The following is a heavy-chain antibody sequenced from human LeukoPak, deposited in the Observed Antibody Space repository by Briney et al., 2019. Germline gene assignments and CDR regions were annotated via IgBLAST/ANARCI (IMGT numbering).Heavy chain of an antibody. CDR1: GFTFGDYA. V-gene: IGHV4-34*01. CDR2: INHSGST. CDR3: ARRAGRSSSLNWFDP. D-gene: IGHD6-19*01. Sequence: GSLRLSCTASGFTFGDYAMSWIRQPPGKGLEWIGEINHSGSTNYNPSLKSRVTISVDTSKNQFSLKLSSVTAADTAVYYCARRAGRSSSLNWFDPWGQGTLVTVSS. J-gene: IGHJ5*02.